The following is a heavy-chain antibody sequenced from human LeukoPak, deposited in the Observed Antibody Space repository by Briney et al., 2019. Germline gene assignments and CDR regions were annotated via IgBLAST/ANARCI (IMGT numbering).Heavy chain of an antibody. V-gene: IGHV3-23*01. J-gene: IGHJ4*02. CDR3: AKRSGINYGYFDS. Sequence: GGSLRLSCAASRFTFSNYAMSWVRRAPGKGLEWVSAITGNGDYTDYADSVKGRFTISRDNSKNTAYLQMNSLRSEDTAVYYCAKRSGINYGYFDSWGQGTLVTVSS. CDR2: ITGNGDYT. CDR1: RFTFSNYA. D-gene: IGHD1-26*01.